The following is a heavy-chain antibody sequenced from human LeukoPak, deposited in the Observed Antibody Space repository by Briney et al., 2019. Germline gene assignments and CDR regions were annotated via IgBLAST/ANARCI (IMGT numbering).Heavy chain of an antibody. CDR1: GGSISSYY. J-gene: IGHJ4*02. D-gene: IGHD5-12*01. CDR3: ARVGDSGYDPISPFFDY. V-gene: IGHV4-59*01. CDR2: IYYSGST. Sequence: SETLSLTCTVSGGSISSYYWSWIRQPPGKGLEWIGYIYYSGSTNYNPSLKSRVTISVDTSKNQFSLKLSSVTAADTAVYYCARVGDSGYDPISPFFDYWGQGTLVTVSS.